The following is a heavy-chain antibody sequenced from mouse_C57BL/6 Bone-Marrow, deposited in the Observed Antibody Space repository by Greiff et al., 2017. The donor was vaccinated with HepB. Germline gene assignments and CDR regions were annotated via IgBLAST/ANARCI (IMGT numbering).Heavy chain of an antibody. V-gene: IGHV5-6*01. CDR3: ARSTMEDAMDY. D-gene: IGHD2-1*01. Sequence: EVQLVESGGDLVKPGGSLKLSCAASGFTFSSYGMSWVRQTPDKRLEWVATISSGGSYTYYPDSVKGRFTISRDNAKNTLYLQMSSLKSEDTAMYYCARSTMEDAMDYWGQGTSVTVSS. CDR1: GFTFSSYG. CDR2: ISSGGSYT. J-gene: IGHJ4*01.